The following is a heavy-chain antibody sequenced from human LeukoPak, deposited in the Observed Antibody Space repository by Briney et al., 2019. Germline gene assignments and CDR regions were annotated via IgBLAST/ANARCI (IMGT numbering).Heavy chain of an antibody. J-gene: IGHJ4*02. CDR3: ARGYYDSSGYYKYYFDY. CDR1: GFTFSSYD. D-gene: IGHD3-22*01. Sequence: TGGSLRLSCAASGFTFSSYDMHWVRQATGKGLEWVSAIGTAGDTYYPGSVKGRFTISRENAKNSLYLQMNSLRAGDTAVYYCARGYYDSSGYYKYYFDYWGQGTLVTVSS. CDR2: IGTAGDT. V-gene: IGHV3-13*01.